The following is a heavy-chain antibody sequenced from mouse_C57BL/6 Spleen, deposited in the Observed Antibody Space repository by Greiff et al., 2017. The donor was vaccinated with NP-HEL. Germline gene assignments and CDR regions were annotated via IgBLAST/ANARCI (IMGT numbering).Heavy chain of an antibody. V-gene: IGHV1-82*01. CDR3: ARSTYYYGSSYYFDY. CDR1: GYAFSSSW. J-gene: IGHJ2*01. Sequence: VKLVESGPELVKPGASVKISCKASGYAFSSSWMNWVKQRPGKGLEWIGRIYPGDGDTNYNGKFKGKATLTADKSSSTAYMQLSSLTSEDSAVYFCARSTYYYGSSYYFDYWGQGTTLTVSS. D-gene: IGHD1-1*01. CDR2: IYPGDGDT.